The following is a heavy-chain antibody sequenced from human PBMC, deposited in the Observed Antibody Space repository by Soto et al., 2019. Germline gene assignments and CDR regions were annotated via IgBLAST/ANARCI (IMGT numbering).Heavy chain of an antibody. CDR3: ARGSGIVALPGELEDVNYDY. CDR1: GQSFSGHS. Sequence: QVQLQQWGAGLVKPSETLSLSCAVYGQSFSGHSWAWIRQPPGKGLEWIGEINESGSTYYNPSLKSRVTISTDTSKNQFSLKVSSVRAADTAAYFCARGSGIVALPGELEDVNYDYWGQGTLVNVSS. CDR2: INESGST. V-gene: IGHV4-34*01. J-gene: IGHJ4*02. D-gene: IGHD1-1*01.